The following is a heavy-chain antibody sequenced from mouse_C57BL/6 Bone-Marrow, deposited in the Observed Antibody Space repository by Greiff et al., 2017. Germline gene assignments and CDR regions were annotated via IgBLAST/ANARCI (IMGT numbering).Heavy chain of an antibody. J-gene: IGHJ2*01. CDR1: GFSLTSYA. CDR2: IWTGGGT. D-gene: IGHD1-1*01. V-gene: IGHV2-9-1*01. Sequence: VKLMESGPGLVAPSQSLSITCTVSGFSLTSYAISSVRQPPGKGLEWLGVIWTGGGTNYNSALKSRLSISKDNSKSQVFLKMNSLQTDDTARYYCARNPHYGSSYFDYWGQGTTLTVSS. CDR3: ARNPHYGSSYFDY.